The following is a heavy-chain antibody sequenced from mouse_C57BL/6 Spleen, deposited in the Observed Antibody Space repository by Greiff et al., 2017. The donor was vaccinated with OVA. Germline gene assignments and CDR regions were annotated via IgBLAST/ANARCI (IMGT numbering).Heavy chain of an antibody. D-gene: IGHD1-1*01. Sequence: VKLVEPGAELVKPGASVKISCKASGYAFSSYWMNWVKQRPGKGLEWIGQIYPGDGDTNYNGKFKGKATLTADKSSSTAYMQLSSLTSEDSAVYFCARDYYGSSLYAMDYWGQGTSVTVSS. CDR3: ARDYYGSSLYAMDY. CDR2: IYPGDGDT. CDR1: GYAFSSYW. V-gene: IGHV1-80*01. J-gene: IGHJ4*01.